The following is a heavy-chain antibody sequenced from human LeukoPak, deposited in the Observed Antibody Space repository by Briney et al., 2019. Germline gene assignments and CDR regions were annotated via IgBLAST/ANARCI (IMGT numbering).Heavy chain of an antibody. CDR2: INHSGST. CDR1: GVSFSGYY. Sequence: SETLSLTCAVYGVSFSGYYWSWLRQPPGKGREGVGEINHSGSTNYNPSLKRRVTISVDTSKTQFSLKLRSVTAADTAVYYCARGRDSSGYYYRGTFDYWGQGTLVTVSS. J-gene: IGHJ4*02. CDR3: ARGRDSSGYYYRGTFDY. V-gene: IGHV4-34*01. D-gene: IGHD3-22*01.